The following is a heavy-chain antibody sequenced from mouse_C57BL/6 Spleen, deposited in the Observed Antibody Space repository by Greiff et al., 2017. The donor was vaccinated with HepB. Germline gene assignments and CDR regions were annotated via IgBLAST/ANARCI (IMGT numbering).Heavy chain of an antibody. D-gene: IGHD2-5*01. J-gene: IGHJ4*01. V-gene: IGHV1-4*01. CDR3: ARNAYYSNPLDY. CDR1: GYTFTSYT. CDR2: INPSSGYT. Sequence: VQLVESGAELARPGASVKMSCKASGYTFTSYTMHWVKQRPGQGLEWIGYINPSSGYTKYNQKFKDKATLTADKSSSTAYMQLSSLTSEDSAVYYCARNAYYSNPLDYWGQGTSVTVSS.